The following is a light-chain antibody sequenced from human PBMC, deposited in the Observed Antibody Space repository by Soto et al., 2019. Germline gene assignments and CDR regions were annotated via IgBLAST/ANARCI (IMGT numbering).Light chain of an antibody. CDR2: LGS. Sequence: DIVMTQSPLSLPVTPGEPASISCRSSQSLLHSNGYNYLDWYLQKPGHSPQLLIYLGSNRASGVPDRFSGSGSGTDFTLKISRVEAEDVGVYYCMQALQMLTFGGGTKVEIK. CDR1: QSLLHSNGYNY. J-gene: IGKJ4*01. CDR3: MQALQMLT. V-gene: IGKV2-28*01.